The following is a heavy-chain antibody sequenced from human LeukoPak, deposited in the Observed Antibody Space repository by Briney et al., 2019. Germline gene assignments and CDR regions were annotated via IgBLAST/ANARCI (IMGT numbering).Heavy chain of an antibody. V-gene: IGHV3-11*04. Sequence: KPGGSLRLSCAASGFTISDYSMSWIRRAPGKGLEWVSHISSGGTTIYYADSVKGRFTISSDNAKNSLYLQMNSLRAEDTAVYYCARGAFYYDSSGYSYAFDIWGQGTMVTVSS. CDR2: ISSGGTTI. CDR3: ARGAFYYDSSGYSYAFDI. CDR1: GFTISDYS. J-gene: IGHJ3*02. D-gene: IGHD3-22*01.